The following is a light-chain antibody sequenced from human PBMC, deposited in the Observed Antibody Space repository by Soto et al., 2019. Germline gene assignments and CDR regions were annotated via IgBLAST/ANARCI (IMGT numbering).Light chain of an antibody. CDR3: HQCETCPIT. CDR1: QSLTKDY. V-gene: IGKV3-20*01. Sequence: EIVLTQSPGTLSLSPGERATLSCRASQSLTKDYLAWYQQKPSQPPRLLLDDPSYRATAMPDRFSGSGSGTEFTLTISGLEPEDSAVYYCHQCETCPITFGQGTQVEIK. CDR2: DPS. J-gene: IGKJ1*01.